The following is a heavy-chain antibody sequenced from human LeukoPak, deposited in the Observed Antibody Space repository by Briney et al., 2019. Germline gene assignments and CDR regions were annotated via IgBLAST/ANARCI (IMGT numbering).Heavy chain of an antibody. Sequence: GTSVKVSCKASGFTFTSSAMQWVRQARGQRLEWIGWIVVGSGNTNYAQKFQERVTITRDMSTSTAYMELSSLRSEDTAVYYCAAFLPPSIAAAGTFDDWGEGTLVTVSS. CDR1: GFTFTSSA. D-gene: IGHD6-13*01. J-gene: IGHJ4*01. V-gene: IGHV1-58*02. CDR3: AAFLPPSIAAAGTFDD. CDR2: IVVGSGNT.